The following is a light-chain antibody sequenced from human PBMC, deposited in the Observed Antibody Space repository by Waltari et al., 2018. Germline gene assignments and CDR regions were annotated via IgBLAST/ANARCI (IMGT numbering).Light chain of an antibody. CDR2: GAS. V-gene: IGKV1-16*02. CDR1: QGIKNH. J-gene: IGKJ3*01. Sequence: DIQMTQSPSSLSASVGDRVTITCRASQGIKNHLAWCQQKPGKAPKSLIYGASTLQSGVPSKFSGSGSGTHFTLTISDLQPDDFATYFCQQYDGYPFTFGPGTTVDVK. CDR3: QQYDGYPFT.